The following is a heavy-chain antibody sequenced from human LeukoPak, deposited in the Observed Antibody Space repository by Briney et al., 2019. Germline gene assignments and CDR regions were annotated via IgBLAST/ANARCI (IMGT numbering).Heavy chain of an antibody. J-gene: IGHJ4*02. CDR1: GFTFNRNA. Sequence: GGSLRLSCAASGFTFNRNATSWVRQAPGKGLEWVSTIGGSGDKTFYADSVKGRFTISRDNSKNMVHLQMNSLTGEDTALYYCVRRGDASSGWGDHDFWGQGALVTVSS. CDR3: VRRGDASSGWGDHDF. CDR2: IGGSGDKT. D-gene: IGHD6-19*01. V-gene: IGHV3-23*01.